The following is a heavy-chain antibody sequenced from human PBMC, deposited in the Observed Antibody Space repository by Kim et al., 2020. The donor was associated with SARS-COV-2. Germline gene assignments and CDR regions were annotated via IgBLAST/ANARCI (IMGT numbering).Heavy chain of an antibody. D-gene: IGHD2-2*02. Sequence: SPKRRVTMSVDTSKNQFSLKLSSVTAADTAVYYCARASVPAAIPGGWFDPWGQGTLVTVSS. J-gene: IGHJ5*02. V-gene: IGHV4-4*07. CDR3: ARASVPAAIPGGWFDP.